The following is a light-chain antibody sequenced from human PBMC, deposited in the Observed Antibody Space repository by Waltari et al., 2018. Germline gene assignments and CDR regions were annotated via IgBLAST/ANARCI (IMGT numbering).Light chain of an antibody. J-gene: IGKJ3*01. CDR2: DAS. Sequence: EIVLTQSPATLSLSPGDRATLSCRASQSVSSYLAWYQQKPGQAPRLLIYDASNRATGIPARFRGSGSGTDFTLTISSLEPEDFAVYYCQQRSNWPPEITFGPGTKVDIK. V-gene: IGKV3-11*01. CDR3: QQRSNWPPEIT. CDR1: QSVSSY.